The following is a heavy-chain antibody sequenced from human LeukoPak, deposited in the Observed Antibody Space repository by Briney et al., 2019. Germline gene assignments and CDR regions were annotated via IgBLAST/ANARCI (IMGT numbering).Heavy chain of an antibody. CDR1: GFTFSDYY. CDR3: AKQLGSYHYYYYYMDV. CDR2: ISSSGSTI. Sequence: GGSLRLSCAASGFTFSDYYMSWIRQAPGKGLEWVSYISSSGSTIYYADSVKGRFTISRDNAKNSLYLQMNSLRAEDTAVYYCAKQLGSYHYYYYYMDVWGKGTTVTVSS. V-gene: IGHV3-11*01. J-gene: IGHJ6*03. D-gene: IGHD1-26*01.